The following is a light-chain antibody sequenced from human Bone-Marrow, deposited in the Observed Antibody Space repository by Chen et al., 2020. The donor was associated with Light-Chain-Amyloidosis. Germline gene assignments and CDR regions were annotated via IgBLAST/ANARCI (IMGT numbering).Light chain of an antibody. V-gene: IGKV3-11*01. CDR3: QQRSNWPRT. J-gene: IGKJ4*01. CDR1: QSVSKY. Sequence: IVLTQSPATLSLSPGERATLSCRASQSVSKYLAWYQQKPGQAPRLLIYDASNRATGIPARFSGSGSGTDFTLTISSLGPEDFAVYYGQQRSNWPRTFGGGTKVEIK. CDR2: DAS.